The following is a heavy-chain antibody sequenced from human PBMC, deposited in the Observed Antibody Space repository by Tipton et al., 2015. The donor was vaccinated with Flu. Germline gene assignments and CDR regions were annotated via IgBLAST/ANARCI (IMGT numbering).Heavy chain of an antibody. CDR1: GGSISSYY. J-gene: IGHJ4*02. CDR3: ARSHYGSGAYYFDY. Sequence: TLSLTCTVSGGSISSYYWSWIRQPAGKGLEWIGRIYSSGSNNYNPSLKSRVTMSVDTSKNQFSLNLSSVTAADTAVYYCARSHYGSGAYYFDYWGQGMLVTVSS. CDR2: IYSSGSN. V-gene: IGHV4-4*07. D-gene: IGHD3-10*01.